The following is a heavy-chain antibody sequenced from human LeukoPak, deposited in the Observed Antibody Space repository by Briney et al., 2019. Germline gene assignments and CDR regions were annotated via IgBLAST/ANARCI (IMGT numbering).Heavy chain of an antibody. V-gene: IGHV1-8*01. CDR1: GYTFTSYD. J-gene: IGHJ4*02. D-gene: IGHD6-6*01. Sequence: ASVKVSCKASGYTFTSYDINWVRQATGQVLGRMGWMNPNSGNTGYAQKFQGRVTMTRNTSISTAYMELSSLRSEDTAVYYCARGSISRFDYWGQGTLVTVSS. CDR2: MNPNSGNT. CDR3: ARGSISRFDY.